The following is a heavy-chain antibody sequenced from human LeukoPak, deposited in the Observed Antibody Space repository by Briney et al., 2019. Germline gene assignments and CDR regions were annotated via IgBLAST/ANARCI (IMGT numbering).Heavy chain of an antibody. CDR1: GFTFSDYY. V-gene: IGHV3-11*04. D-gene: IGHD1-26*01. J-gene: IGHJ5*02. CDR2: ISSSGSTI. Sequence: GGSLRLSCAASGFTFSDYYMSWIRQAPGKGLEWVSYISSSGSTIYYADSVKGRFTISRDNAKNSLYLQMNSLRAEDTAVYYCATDKVGAPHNWFDPWGQGTLVTVSS. CDR3: ATDKVGAPHNWFDP.